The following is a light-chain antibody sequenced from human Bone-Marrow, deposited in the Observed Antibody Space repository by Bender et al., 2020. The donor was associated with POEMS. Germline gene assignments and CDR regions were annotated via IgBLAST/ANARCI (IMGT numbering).Light chain of an antibody. V-gene: IGLV3-1*01. Sequence: SYEVTQPPSVSVSPGQTASITCSGDDLGDKYVAWYQQKPGQSPVLVIYQDTKRPSGIPERFSCSNSGNTATLTISGTQAMDEADYYCQEWDTYSVIFGGGTKLTVL. J-gene: IGLJ2*01. CDR2: QDT. CDR3: QEWDTYSVI. CDR1: DLGDKY.